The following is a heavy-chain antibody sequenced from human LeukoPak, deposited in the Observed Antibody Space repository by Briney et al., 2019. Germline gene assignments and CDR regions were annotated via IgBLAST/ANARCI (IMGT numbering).Heavy chain of an antibody. Sequence: SETLSLTCTVSSGSVSTSNYYWCWVRQPPGKALEWIGNIFYSGSTYYNPSLKSRVTISVDTSKNQFSLKLSSVTAADTAMYYCARLRDLIGELSYMDVWGKGTTVTISS. D-gene: IGHD3-10*01. V-gene: IGHV4-61*01. J-gene: IGHJ6*03. CDR3: ARLRDLIGELSYMDV. CDR2: IFYSGST. CDR1: SGSVSTSNYY.